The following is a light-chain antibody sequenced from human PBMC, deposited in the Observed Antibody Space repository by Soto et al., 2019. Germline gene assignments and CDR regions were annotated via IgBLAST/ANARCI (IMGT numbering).Light chain of an antibody. V-gene: IGKV3-11*01. CDR3: QQRINWPGT. Sequence: VVLTQSPATLSLSPGERATLSCRASQDINNYLAWYQQKPGQPPRLLMYDASRRATGIPARFSGSGSGTDFTLTISSLEPEDCAVYYCQQRINWPGTFGGGNKVEIK. J-gene: IGKJ4*01. CDR1: QDINNY. CDR2: DAS.